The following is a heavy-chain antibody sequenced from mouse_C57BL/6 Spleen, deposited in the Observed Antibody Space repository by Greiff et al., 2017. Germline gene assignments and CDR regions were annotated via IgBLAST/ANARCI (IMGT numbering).Heavy chain of an antibody. CDR1: GYSFTGYY. D-gene: IGHD3-3*01. Sequence: VQLQQSGPELVKPGASVKISCKASGYSFTGYYMNWVKQSPEQSLEWIGEINPTTGGTTYNQKFKAKATLTVDKSSSTAYMQLKSLTSEDSAVYYCARGDREFADWGKGTLVTVSA. CDR2: INPTTGGT. CDR3: ARGDREFAD. J-gene: IGHJ3*01. V-gene: IGHV1-42*01.